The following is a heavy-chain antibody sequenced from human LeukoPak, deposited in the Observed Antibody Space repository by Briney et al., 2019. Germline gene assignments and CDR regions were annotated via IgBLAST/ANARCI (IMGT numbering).Heavy chain of an antibody. D-gene: IGHD4-11*01. Sequence: ASVKISCKASGYTFRGNYIHWLRQAPGQGLEWMGWIDANNGDTKSAHKFQGRVTMSRDTSISTAYMDLSSLSPDDAAVYYCARDPSSVTLYFFDSWGQGTLVTVSS. CDR1: GYTFRGNY. J-gene: IGHJ4*02. CDR3: ARDPSSVTLYFFDS. V-gene: IGHV1-2*07. CDR2: IDANNGDT.